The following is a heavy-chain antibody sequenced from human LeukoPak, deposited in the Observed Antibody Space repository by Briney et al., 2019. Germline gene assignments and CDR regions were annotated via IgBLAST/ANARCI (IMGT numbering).Heavy chain of an antibody. CDR1: GYTFTSYS. Sequence: ASVKVSCKASGYTFTSYSISWVRQAPGQGLEWMGWISAYNGNTNYAQKLQGRVTMTTDTSTSTAYMELRSLRSDDTAVYYCARVWFTVQSPERYDYWGQGTLVTVSS. J-gene: IGHJ4*02. CDR3: ARVWFTVQSPERYDY. CDR2: ISAYNGNT. V-gene: IGHV1-18*01. D-gene: IGHD3-10*01.